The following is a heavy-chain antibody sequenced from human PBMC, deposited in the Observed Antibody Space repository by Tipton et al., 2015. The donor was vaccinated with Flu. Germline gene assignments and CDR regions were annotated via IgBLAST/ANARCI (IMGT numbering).Heavy chain of an antibody. D-gene: IGHD4/OR15-4a*01. J-gene: IGHJ4*02. V-gene: IGHV3-21*04. CDR3: ARGRCYEHY. CDR2: ISSSSSYI. Sequence: VQLVQSGGGLVKPGGSLRLSCAASDFTFSSYSMNWVRQAPGKGLEWVSSISSSSSYIYYADSVKGRFTISRDNAKNSLYLQMSTLRAEDTAVYYCARGRCYEHYWGQGTLVTVSS. CDR1: DFTFSSYS.